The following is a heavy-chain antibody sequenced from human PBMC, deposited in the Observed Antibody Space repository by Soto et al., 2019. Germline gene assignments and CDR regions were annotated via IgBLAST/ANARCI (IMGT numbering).Heavy chain of an antibody. D-gene: IGHD1-26*01. CDR2: ISYDGSNK. CDR3: AKDLDAASGSYLGDFYYGMDV. J-gene: IGHJ6*02. Sequence: QVQLVESGGGVVQPGRSLRLSCAASGFTFSSYGMHWVRQAPGKGLEWVAVISYDGSNKYYADSVKGRFTISRDNSKNTLYLQMNSLRAEDTAMYYCAKDLDAASGSYLGDFYYGMDVWGQGTTVTVSS. V-gene: IGHV3-30*18. CDR1: GFTFSSYG.